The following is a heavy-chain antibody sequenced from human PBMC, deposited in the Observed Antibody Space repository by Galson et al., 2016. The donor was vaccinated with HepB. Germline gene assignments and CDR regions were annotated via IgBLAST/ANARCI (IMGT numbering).Heavy chain of an antibody. V-gene: IGHV4-4*02. Sequence: SETLSLTCAVSGGSISSNNWWSWVRQPPEKGLEWIGEIYHSGSTNYNPSLKSRVNISIDKSKNQLSLKLTSVTAADTAVYYCVRLGGEYDSTLKNWFDPWGQGTLVTVSS. J-gene: IGHJ5*02. CDR1: GGSISSNNW. CDR2: IYHSGST. D-gene: IGHD2-2*01. CDR3: VRLGGEYDSTLKNWFDP.